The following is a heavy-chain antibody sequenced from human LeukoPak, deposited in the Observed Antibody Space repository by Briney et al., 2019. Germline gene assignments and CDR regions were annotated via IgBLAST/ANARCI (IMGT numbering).Heavy chain of an antibody. CDR3: ARAAPGVFWSSRWFDP. V-gene: IGHV4-34*01. D-gene: IGHD3-3*01. CDR1: GGSFSGYY. CDR2: INHSGST. Sequence: SETLSLTCAVYGGSFSGYYWSWIRQPPGKGLEWIGEINHSGSTNYNPSLKSRVTISVDTSKNQFSLKLSSVPAADTAVYYCARAAPGVFWSSRWFDPWGQGTLVTVSS. J-gene: IGHJ5*02.